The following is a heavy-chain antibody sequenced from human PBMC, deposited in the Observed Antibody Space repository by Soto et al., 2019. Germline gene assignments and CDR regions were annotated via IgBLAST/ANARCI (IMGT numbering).Heavy chain of an antibody. V-gene: IGHV3-30*18. Sequence: HPGGSLRLSCAASGFTFSSYGMHWVRQAPGKGLEWVAVISYDGSNKYYADSVKGRFTISRDNSKNTLYLQMNSLRAEDTAVYYCAKELRSWGQGTLVTVSS. J-gene: IGHJ4*02. CDR1: GFTFSSYG. CDR3: AKELRS. CDR2: ISYDGSNK.